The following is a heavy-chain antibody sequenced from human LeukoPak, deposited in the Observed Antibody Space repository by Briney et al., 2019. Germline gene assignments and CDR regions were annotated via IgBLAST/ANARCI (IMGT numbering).Heavy chain of an antibody. CDR2: IKQDGSEK. D-gene: IGHD6-13*01. J-gene: IGHJ6*03. CDR3: ATYIAAAGPQPYYYYYYMDV. CDR1: GFTFSSYW. V-gene: IGHV3-7*01. Sequence: GGSLRLSCAASGFTFSSYWMSWVRQAPGKGLEWVANIKQDGSEKYYVDSVKGRFTISRDNPKNSLYLQMNSLRAEDTAVYYCATYIAAAGPQPYYYYYYMDVWGKGTTVTVSS.